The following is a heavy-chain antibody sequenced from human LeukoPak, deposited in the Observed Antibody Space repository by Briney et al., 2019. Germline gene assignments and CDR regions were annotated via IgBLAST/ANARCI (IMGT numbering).Heavy chain of an antibody. CDR2: INHSGST. CDR1: GGSFSGYY. CDR3: ARVSPRYSSGWYQSGFDP. J-gene: IGHJ5*02. V-gene: IGHV4-34*01. Sequence: PSETLSLTCAVYGGSFSGYYWSWIRQPPGKGLEWIGEINHSGSTNYNPSLKSRVTISVDTSKNQFSLKLSSVTAADTAVYYCARVSPRYSSGWYQSGFDPWGQGTLVTVSS. D-gene: IGHD6-19*01.